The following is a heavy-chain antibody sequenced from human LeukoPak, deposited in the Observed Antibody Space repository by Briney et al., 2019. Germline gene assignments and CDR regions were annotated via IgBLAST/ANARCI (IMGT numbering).Heavy chain of an antibody. CDR1: GGSISSSY. CDR2: IYYSGST. D-gene: IGHD6-19*01. Sequence: PSETLSLTCTVSGGSISSSYWNWIRQPPGKGLEWIGHIYYSGSTNYNPPLNSRVTMSVDTSKNQFSLKLSSVTAADTAVYYCARGYTSGWLIGYWGQGTLVTVSS. J-gene: IGHJ4*02. V-gene: IGHV4-59*08. CDR3: ARGYTSGWLIGY.